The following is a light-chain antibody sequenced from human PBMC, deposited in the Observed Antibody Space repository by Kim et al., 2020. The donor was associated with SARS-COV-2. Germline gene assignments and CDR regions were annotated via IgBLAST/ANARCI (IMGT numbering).Light chain of an antibody. CDR1: QGITNH. CDR3: QKYDSVPRT. Sequence: SASVGDRVTITCRASQGITNHLAWYQQKPGKVPKLLIYAASTSQSGVPSRFSGSGSGTDFALTISSLQPEDVATYYCQKYDSVPRTFGQGTKLEI. V-gene: IGKV1-27*01. J-gene: IGKJ2*01. CDR2: AAS.